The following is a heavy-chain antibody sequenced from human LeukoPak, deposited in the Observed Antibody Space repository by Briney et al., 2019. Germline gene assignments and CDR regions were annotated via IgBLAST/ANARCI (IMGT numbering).Heavy chain of an antibody. D-gene: IGHD3-10*01. J-gene: IGHJ4*02. Sequence: GGSLRLSCAASGFTFSSYAMHWVRQAPGKGLEWVAVISYDGSNKYYADSVKGRFTISRDNSKNTLYLQMNSLRAEDTAVYYCAKDSAGGYGSGSYYNDLDCWGQGILVTVSS. CDR1: GFTFSSYA. CDR3: AKDSAGGYGSGSYYNDLDC. CDR2: ISYDGSNK. V-gene: IGHV3-30-3*01.